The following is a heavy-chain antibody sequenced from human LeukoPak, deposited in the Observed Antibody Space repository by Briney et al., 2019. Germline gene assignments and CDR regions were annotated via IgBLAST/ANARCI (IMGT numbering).Heavy chain of an antibody. Sequence: SETLSLTCAVYGGSVSGYYWSWIRQPPGKGREGIGEIHHRGRTHYNPSLKGRVTMSVDTSKNQFALEVDSVTAADTAVYYCARIPLYFLEPFDYWGQGILVTVSS. J-gene: IGHJ4*02. D-gene: IGHD3-3*01. CDR3: ARIPLYFLEPFDY. CDR1: GGSVSGYY. CDR2: IHHRGRT. V-gene: IGHV4-34*01.